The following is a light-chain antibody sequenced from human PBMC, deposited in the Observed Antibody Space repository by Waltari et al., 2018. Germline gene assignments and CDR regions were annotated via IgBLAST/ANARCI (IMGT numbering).Light chain of an antibody. CDR1: SSVSTY. CDR3: QQRYKWPLT. V-gene: IGKV3-11*01. J-gene: IGKJ4*01. CDR2: DSS. Sequence: EIVLTQSPATLSLSPGERATLSCRASSSVSTYLAWYQQRPGQPHRLLIYDSSSRATGIPARFSGSGSETDFTLTISSLEPEDFAVYYCQQRYKWPLTFGGGSKVEI.